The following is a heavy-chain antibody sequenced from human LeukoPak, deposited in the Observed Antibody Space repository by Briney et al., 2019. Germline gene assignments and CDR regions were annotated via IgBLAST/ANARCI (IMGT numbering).Heavy chain of an antibody. J-gene: IGHJ4*02. D-gene: IGHD2-15*01. V-gene: IGHV4-59*08. Sequence: SSDTLSLTCTVSGGSISGYYWSWIRQPPGKGLEWIGYTYHSGSTNYNPSLKSRVTMSVDTSKNQFSLKLSSVTAADTAVYYCARRYCSGGSCYSCCDYWGQGTLVTVSS. CDR2: TYHSGST. CDR1: GGSISGYY. CDR3: ARRYCSGGSCYSCCDY.